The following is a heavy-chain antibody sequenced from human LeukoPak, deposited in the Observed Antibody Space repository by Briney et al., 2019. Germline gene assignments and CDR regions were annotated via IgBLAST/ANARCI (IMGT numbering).Heavy chain of an antibody. Sequence: GGSLRLSCAASGFTFSSYGMHWVRQAPGKGLEWVAFIRYDGSNEYYADSVKGRFTISRDNSKNTLYLQMNSLRAEDTAVYYCAKPLWFGEIDAFDIWGQGTMVTVSS. D-gene: IGHD3-10*01. CDR1: GFTFSSYG. CDR3: AKPLWFGEIDAFDI. CDR2: IRYDGSNE. V-gene: IGHV3-30*02. J-gene: IGHJ3*02.